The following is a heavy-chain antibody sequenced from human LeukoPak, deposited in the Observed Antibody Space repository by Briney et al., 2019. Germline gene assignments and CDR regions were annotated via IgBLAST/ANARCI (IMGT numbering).Heavy chain of an antibody. CDR3: ARDRTYCSGGSCYGADFDY. V-gene: IGHV1-46*01. CDR1: GYTFTSYY. D-gene: IGHD2-15*01. Sequence: ASVKVSCKASGYTFTSYYMHWVRQAPGQGLEWMGIINPSGGNTNYAQKLQGRVTMTTDTSTSTAYMELRSLRSDDTAVYYCARDRTYCSGGSCYGADFDYWGQGTLVTVSS. CDR2: INPSGGNT. J-gene: IGHJ4*02.